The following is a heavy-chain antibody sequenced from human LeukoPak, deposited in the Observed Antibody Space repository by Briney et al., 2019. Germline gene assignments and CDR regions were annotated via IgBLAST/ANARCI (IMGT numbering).Heavy chain of an antibody. D-gene: IGHD1-26*01. CDR2: IFSSGST. CDR3: AREGGSTNYLDF. J-gene: IGHJ4*02. CDR1: GGSISDYY. Sequence: SETLSLTRTVSGGSISDYYWSWIRQPPGKGLEWIGYIFSSGSTNYNPSLKSRVTISVDTSRNQFSLRLNSLTAADTAVYYCAREGGSTNYLDFWGQGTLVTVSS. V-gene: IGHV4-59*01.